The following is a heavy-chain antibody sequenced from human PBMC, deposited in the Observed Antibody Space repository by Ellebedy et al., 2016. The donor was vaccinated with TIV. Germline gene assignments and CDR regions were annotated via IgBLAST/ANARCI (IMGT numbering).Heavy chain of an antibody. V-gene: IGHV1-69*13. J-gene: IGHJ6*02. CDR3: AKCGELRANGPYYYYYYGMDV. CDR1: GGTFSSYA. D-gene: IGHD1-26*01. Sequence: SVKVSCXASGGTFSSYAISWVRQAPGQGLEWMGGIIPIFGTANYAQKFQGRVTITADESTSTAYMELSSLRSEDTAVYYCAKCGELRANGPYYYYYYGMDVWGQGTTVTVSS. CDR2: IIPIFGTA.